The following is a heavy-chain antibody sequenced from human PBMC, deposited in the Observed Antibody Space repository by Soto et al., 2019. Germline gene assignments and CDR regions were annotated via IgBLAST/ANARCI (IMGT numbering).Heavy chain of an antibody. CDR3: GRGRSGQIVVFY. CDR2: IGPETGAT. V-gene: IGHV1-2*02. CDR1: GYTFTGHY. Sequence: SVKVSCKASGYTFTGHYIHWVRQAPEQGPEWMGEIGPETGATRYAQKFQGRVTMTRDMSITTVYMELNNLSPDDTAVYYCGRGRSGQIVVFYWGQGTPVTVSS. D-gene: IGHD1-26*01. J-gene: IGHJ4*02.